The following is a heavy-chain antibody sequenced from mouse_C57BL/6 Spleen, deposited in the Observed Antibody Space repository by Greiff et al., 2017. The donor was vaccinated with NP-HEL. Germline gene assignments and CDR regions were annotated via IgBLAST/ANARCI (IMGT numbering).Heavy chain of an antibody. CDR3: ARSDGYLYFDV. Sequence: VQLQQPGAELVKPGASVKLSCKASGYTFTSYWMHWVKQRPGQGLEWIGMIHPNSGSTNYNEKFKSKATLTVDKSSSTAYMQLSSLTSEDSAVYYCARSDGYLYFDVWGTRTTVTVSS. J-gene: IGHJ1*03. CDR1: GYTFTSYW. D-gene: IGHD2-3*01. V-gene: IGHV1-64*01. CDR2: IHPNSGST.